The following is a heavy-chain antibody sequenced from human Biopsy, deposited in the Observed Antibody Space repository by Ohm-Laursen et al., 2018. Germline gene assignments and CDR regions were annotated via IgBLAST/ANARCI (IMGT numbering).Heavy chain of an antibody. V-gene: IGHV3-21*01. CDR3: ARDGEAKYCKHGVCPSGF. CDR2: ISASGNHI. Sequence: GSLRLSCTASGFTFSGFSMNWVRQAPGKGLEWVSSISASGNHIYYTDSVKGRFTVSRDNGKNSVYLQMNSLRVEDTAVYYCARDGEAKYCKHGVCPSGFWGQGTLVTVSS. CDR1: GFTFSGFS. D-gene: IGHD2-8*01. J-gene: IGHJ4*02.